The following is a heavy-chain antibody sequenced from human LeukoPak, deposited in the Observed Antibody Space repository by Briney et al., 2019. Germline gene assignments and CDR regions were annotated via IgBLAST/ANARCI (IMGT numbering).Heavy chain of an antibody. CDR1: GYTFTSYA. CDR2: INAGNGNT. Sequence: ASVTVSCKASGYTFTSYAMHWVRQAPGQRLEWMGWINAGNGNTKYSQKFQGRVTITRDTSASTAYMELSSLRSEDTAVYYCARGEELRYFDWLFEESYFDYWGQGTLVTVSS. D-gene: IGHD3-9*01. V-gene: IGHV1-3*01. J-gene: IGHJ4*02. CDR3: ARGEELRYFDWLFEESYFDY.